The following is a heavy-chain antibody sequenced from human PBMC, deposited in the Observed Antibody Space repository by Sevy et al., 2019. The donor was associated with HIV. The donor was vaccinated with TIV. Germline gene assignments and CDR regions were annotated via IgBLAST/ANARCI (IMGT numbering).Heavy chain of an antibody. V-gene: IGHV2-5*01. J-gene: IGHJ4*02. CDR2: IYWNDDK. Sequence: SGPTLVNPTQTLALTCTFSGFSLSTSGVGVGWIRQPPGKALEWLALIYWNDDKRYSPSLKSRLTITKDTSKNQVVLTMTNMDPVDTATYYCAHTGGLWAPTSHYGSGRSDGTNDYWGQGTLVTVSS. D-gene: IGHD3-10*01. CDR3: AHTGGLWAPTSHYGSGRSDGTNDY. CDR1: GFSLSTSGVG.